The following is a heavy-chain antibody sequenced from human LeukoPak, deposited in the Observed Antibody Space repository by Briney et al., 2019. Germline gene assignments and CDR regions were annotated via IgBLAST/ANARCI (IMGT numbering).Heavy chain of an antibody. CDR2: INHSGST. CDR3: ARTNWTVDY. CDR1: GGSISSSGYY. J-gene: IGHJ4*02. D-gene: IGHD1-1*01. V-gene: IGHV4-39*07. Sequence: KPSETLSLTCTVSGGSISSSGYYWSWIRQPPGKGLEWIGEINHSGSTNYNPSLKSRVPISVDTSKNQFSLKLSSVTAADTAVYYCARTNWTVDYWGQGTLVTVSS.